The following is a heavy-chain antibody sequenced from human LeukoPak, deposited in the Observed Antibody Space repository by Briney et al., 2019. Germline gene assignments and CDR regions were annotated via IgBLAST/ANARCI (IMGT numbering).Heavy chain of an antibody. D-gene: IGHD3-10*01. CDR3: ARDQFGEFLFDY. V-gene: IGHV3-7*01. CDR1: GFTFSSYW. J-gene: IGHJ4*02. Sequence: GGSLRLSCAASGFTFSSYWMSWVRQAPGKGLELVANIKQDGSEKYYVDSLKGRFTISRDNAKNSLYLQMNSLRAEDTAVYYCARDQFGEFLFDYWGQATLVTVSS. CDR2: IKQDGSEK.